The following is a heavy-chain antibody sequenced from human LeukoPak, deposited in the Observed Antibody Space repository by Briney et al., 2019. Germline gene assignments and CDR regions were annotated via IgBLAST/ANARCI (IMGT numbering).Heavy chain of an antibody. CDR3: ARGHFWSGYSYQDYYYYMDV. D-gene: IGHD3-3*02. CDR1: GFTFSRYA. Sequence: GGSLRLSCAASGFTFSRYAMHWVRQAPGKGLEHVSTISCNGDGTDYANSVKGRFTISRDNSKNTLSLQVGSLRPEDMAVYYCARGHFWSGYSYQDYYYYMDVWGKGTTVTVSS. V-gene: IGHV3-64*01. CDR2: ISCNGDGT. J-gene: IGHJ6*03.